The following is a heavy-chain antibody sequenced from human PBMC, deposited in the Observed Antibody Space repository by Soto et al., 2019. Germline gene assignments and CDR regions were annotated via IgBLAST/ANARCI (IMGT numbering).Heavy chain of an antibody. CDR1: GGSFSGYY. CDR3: ARGRGYCSGGSCYRHYYYYYVDV. Sequence: PSETLSLTCAVYGGSFSGYYWSWIRQPPGKGLEWIGEINHSGSTNYNPSLKSRVTISVDTSKNQFSLKLSSVTAADTAVYYCARGRGYCSGGSCYRHYYYYYVDVWGKGTTVTVSS. J-gene: IGHJ6*03. V-gene: IGHV4-34*01. CDR2: INHSGST. D-gene: IGHD2-15*01.